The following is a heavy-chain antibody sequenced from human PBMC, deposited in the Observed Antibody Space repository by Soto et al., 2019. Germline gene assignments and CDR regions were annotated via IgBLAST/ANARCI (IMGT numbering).Heavy chain of an antibody. CDR2: IVVGSGNT. D-gene: IGHD3-22*01. J-gene: IGHJ3*02. CDR3: AALLRDSSGYYYVGNAFDI. V-gene: IGHV1-58*01. CDR1: GFTFTTSA. Sequence: SVKVSCKASGFTFTTSAVQWVRQARGQRLEWIGWIVVGSGNTNYAQKFQERVTITRDMSTSTAYMELSSLRSEDTAVYYCAALLRDSSGYYYVGNAFDIWGQGTMVTVSS.